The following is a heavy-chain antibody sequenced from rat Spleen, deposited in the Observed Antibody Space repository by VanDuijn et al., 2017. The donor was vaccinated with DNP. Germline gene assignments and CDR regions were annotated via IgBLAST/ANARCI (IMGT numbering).Heavy chain of an antibody. D-gene: IGHD1-4*01. CDR3: ARWPGYNPPYAMDA. CDR1: GYSITSSYR. J-gene: IGHJ4*01. V-gene: IGHV3-3*01. CDR2: INSAGTT. Sequence: EVQLQESGPGLVKPSQSLSLTCSVTGYSITSSYRWNWIRKFPGNKLEWMGSINSAGTTNYNPSLKSRIPITRDTSKNQFFLQVNSVITEETATYYCARWPGYNPPYAMDAWGQGTSVTVSS.